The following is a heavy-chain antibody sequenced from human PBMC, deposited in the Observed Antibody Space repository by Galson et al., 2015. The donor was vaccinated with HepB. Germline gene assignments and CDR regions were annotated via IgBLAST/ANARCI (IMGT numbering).Heavy chain of an antibody. CDR3: ARQGGYCSSTNCYLGGFDY. CDR2: IYPGDSDT. J-gene: IGHJ4*02. CDR1: GYSFTSYW. V-gene: IGHV5-51*01. D-gene: IGHD2-2*01. Sequence: QSGAEVKKPGESLKISCKGSGYSFTSYWIGWVRQMPGKGLEWMGIIYPGDSDTRYSPSFQGQVTISADKSISTAYLQWSSLKASDTAMYYCARQGGYCSSTNCYLGGFDYWCQGTLVTVSS.